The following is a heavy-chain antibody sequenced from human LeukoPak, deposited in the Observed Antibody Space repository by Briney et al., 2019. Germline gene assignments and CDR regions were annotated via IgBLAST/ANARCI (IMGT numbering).Heavy chain of an antibody. Sequence: PSETLSLTCTVSGGSISSSSYYWGWIRQPPGKGLEWIGSIYYSGSTYYNPSLKSRVTISVDTSKNQFSLKLSSVTAADTAVYYCARGWELRYFDWLTFDYWGQGTLVTVSS. CDR1: GGSISSSSYY. CDR2: IYYSGST. V-gene: IGHV4-39*07. CDR3: ARGWELRYFDWLTFDY. J-gene: IGHJ4*02. D-gene: IGHD3-9*01.